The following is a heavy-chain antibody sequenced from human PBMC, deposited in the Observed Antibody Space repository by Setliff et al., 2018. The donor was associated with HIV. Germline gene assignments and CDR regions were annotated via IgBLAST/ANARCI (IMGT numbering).Heavy chain of an antibody. J-gene: IGHJ4*02. V-gene: IGHV4-34*01. CDR2: INHSGST. CDR1: GGSFSGYY. CDR3: ARGLGSSSGFN. D-gene: IGHD6-6*01. Sequence: SETLSLTCAVYGGSFSGYYWSWIRQPPGKGLEWIGEINHSGSTNYNPSLKSRVTISVDTSKNQFSLKLSSVTAADTAVYYCARGLGSSSGFNWGQGTLVTVSS.